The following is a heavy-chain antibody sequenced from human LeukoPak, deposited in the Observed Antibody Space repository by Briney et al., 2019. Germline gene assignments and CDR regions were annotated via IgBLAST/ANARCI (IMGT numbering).Heavy chain of an antibody. CDR2: IWYDGSNK. CDR3: VRGSSSFYDSSGYSYYFDN. V-gene: IGHV3-33*01. Sequence: PGGSLRLSCAASGFTFSSYGMHWVRQAPGKGLEWVAVIWYDGSNKYYADSVKGRFTISRDNSKNTLYLQMDSLRPEDTAVYYCVRGSSSFYDSSGYSYYFDNWGQGTLVTVSS. CDR1: GFTFSSYG. D-gene: IGHD3-22*01. J-gene: IGHJ4*02.